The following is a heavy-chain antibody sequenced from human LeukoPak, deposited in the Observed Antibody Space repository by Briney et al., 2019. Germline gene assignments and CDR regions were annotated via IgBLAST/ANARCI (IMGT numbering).Heavy chain of an antibody. J-gene: IGHJ6*03. CDR2: ISSSGSTI. V-gene: IGHV3-48*03. D-gene: IGHD1-1*01. Sequence: GGSLRFSCAASGFTFSSYEMNWVRQAPGKGLEWVSYISSSGSTIYYADSVKGRFTISRDNAKNSLYLQMNSLRAEDTAVYYCARDGTERRDNWDYYYYMDVWGKGTTVTISS. CDR1: GFTFSSYE. CDR3: ARDGTERRDNWDYYYYMDV.